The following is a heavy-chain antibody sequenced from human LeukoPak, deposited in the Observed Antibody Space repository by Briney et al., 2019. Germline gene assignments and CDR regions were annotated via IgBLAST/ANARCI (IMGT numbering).Heavy chain of an antibody. D-gene: IGHD4-23*01. J-gene: IGHJ4*01. CDR3: ARAGFGGNSGQFDF. CDR1: GYSFNTYW. Sequence: GESLKISCKGSGYSFNTYWFAWVRQMPGKGLERMGIIFPGDSDTRYSPSFQGQVTITADKSTSTAYLQWDTLRASDTAIYYCARAGFGGNSGQFDFWGQGTLVTVSS. V-gene: IGHV5-51*01. CDR2: IFPGDSDT.